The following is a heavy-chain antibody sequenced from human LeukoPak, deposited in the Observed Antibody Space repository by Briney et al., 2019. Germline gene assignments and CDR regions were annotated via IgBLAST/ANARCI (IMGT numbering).Heavy chain of an antibody. J-gene: IGHJ5*02. V-gene: IGHV5-51*01. CDR2: IYPGDSDT. CDR1: GYSFTSYW. CDR3: ARLVVVPAAISKGFDP. D-gene: IGHD2-2*01. Sequence: GESLKISCKGSGYSFTSYWIGWVRQMPGKGLEWMGIIYPGDSDTRYSPSFQGQVTISADKSISTAYLQWSSLKASDTAMYYCARLVVVPAAISKGFDPWGQGTLVTVSS.